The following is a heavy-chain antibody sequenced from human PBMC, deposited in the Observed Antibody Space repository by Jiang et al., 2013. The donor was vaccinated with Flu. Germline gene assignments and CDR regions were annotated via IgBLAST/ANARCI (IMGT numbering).Heavy chain of an antibody. CDR2: INPSGGST. D-gene: IGHD2-21*01. CDR1: GYTFTSYY. V-gene: IGHV1-46*01. Sequence: KASGYTFTSYYMHWVRQAPGQGLEWMGIINPSGGSTSYAQKFQGRVTMTRDTSTSTVYMELSSLRSEDTAVYYCARDERQIVVWAHYGMDVWGQGTTVTVSS. CDR3: ARDERQIVVWAHYGMDV. J-gene: IGHJ6*02.